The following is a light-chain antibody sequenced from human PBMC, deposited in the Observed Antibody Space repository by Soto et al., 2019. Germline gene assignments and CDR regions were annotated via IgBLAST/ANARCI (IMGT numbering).Light chain of an antibody. Sequence: QPVLTQSPSASASLGASVKLTCTLSSGHSNYAIAWHQLQPEQGPRYLMKLNSDGSHSKGDGIPDRFSGSSSGTERYLTISSLQSEDEADYYCQTWGTGIQVFGGGTKLTVL. CDR3: QTWGTGIQV. CDR2: LNSDGSH. CDR1: SGHSNYA. V-gene: IGLV4-69*01. J-gene: IGLJ2*01.